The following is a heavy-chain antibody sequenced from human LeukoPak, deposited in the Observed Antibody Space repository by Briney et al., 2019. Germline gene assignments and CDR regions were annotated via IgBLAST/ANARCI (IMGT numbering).Heavy chain of an antibody. V-gene: IGHV4-39*07. CDR2: IYYTGST. J-gene: IGHJ6*02. D-gene: IGHD3-22*01. CDR3: ARRLTYYYDSSGYLYGMDV. CDR1: GGSISSSNYY. Sequence: SETLSLTCNISGGSISSSNYYWGWIRQPPGKGLEWIGSIYYTGSTYYNPSLKSRVTISVDTSKNQFSLKLSSVTAADTAVYYCARRLTYYYDSSGYLYGMDVWGQGTTVTVSS.